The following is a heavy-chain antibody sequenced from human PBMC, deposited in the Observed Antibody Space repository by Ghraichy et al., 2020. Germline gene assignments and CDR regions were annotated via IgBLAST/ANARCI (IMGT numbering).Heavy chain of an antibody. D-gene: IGHD6-13*01. CDR1: GESFNGYY. CDR3: ARASRRCWYGLLKGWFDP. CDR2: INHSGST. V-gene: IGHV4-34*01. Sequence: SQTLSLTCVVYGESFNGYYWSWIRQPPGKGLKWIGEINHSGSTNYDPSLKSRVTISVDTSKNQFSLKLTSLTAADTAVYYCARASRRCWYGLLKGWFDPWGQGTLVTVSS. J-gene: IGHJ5*02.